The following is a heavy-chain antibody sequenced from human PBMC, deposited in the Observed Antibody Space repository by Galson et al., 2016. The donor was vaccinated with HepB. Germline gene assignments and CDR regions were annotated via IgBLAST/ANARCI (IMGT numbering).Heavy chain of an antibody. CDR1: GFTFSANW. Sequence: SLRLSCAASGFTFSANWMSWVRQAPGKGLEWVVNINEDGTEKYYVDSVRGRFTMSRDNARNSVNLQMNSLRAEDTAVYYCVRDRLKSTYWGQGSLVTVSS. J-gene: IGHJ4*02. CDR3: VRDRLKSTY. D-gene: IGHD2/OR15-2a*01. CDR2: INEDGTEK. V-gene: IGHV3-7*03.